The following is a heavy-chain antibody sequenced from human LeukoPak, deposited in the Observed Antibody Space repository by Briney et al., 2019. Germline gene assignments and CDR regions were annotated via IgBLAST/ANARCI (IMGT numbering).Heavy chain of an antibody. CDR3: ARDPPSGYDSSGYYPYYFDY. V-gene: IGHV3-66*01. Sequence: GGSLRLSCAASGFTVSSRYMSWVRQAPGKGLEWVSAIDSGGHTYYADSVKGRFTISRDNSKNKLHLQINSLRAEDTAVYYCARDPPSGYDSSGYYPYYFDYWGQGTLVTVSS. CDR1: GFTVSSRY. J-gene: IGHJ4*02. D-gene: IGHD3-22*01. CDR2: IDSGGHT.